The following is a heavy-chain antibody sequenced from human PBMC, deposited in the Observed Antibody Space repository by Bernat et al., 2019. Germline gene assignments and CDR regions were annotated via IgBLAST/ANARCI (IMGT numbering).Heavy chain of an antibody. CDR3: ARWREEGYASAFDI. CDR2: IYTGGCS. Sequence: EVQLVESGGGLVQPGGSLRLSCAASRFTVSKNYMSWVRQAPGKGLEWVSIIYTGGCSYYADSVKGRFTISRDNAKNTLYLQMNSLRAEDTAVYYCARWREEGYASAFDIWGQGTMVTVSS. V-gene: IGHV3-66*01. CDR1: RFTVSKNY. D-gene: IGHD2-15*01. J-gene: IGHJ3*02.